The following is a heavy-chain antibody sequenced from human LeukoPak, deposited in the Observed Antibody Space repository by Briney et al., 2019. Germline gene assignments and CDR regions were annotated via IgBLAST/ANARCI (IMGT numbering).Heavy chain of an antibody. CDR2: IYYSGST. CDR3: ARGPEDQWELLYYFDY. J-gene: IGHJ4*02. Sequence: KPSETLSLTCTVSGSSISSYYWSWIRQPPGKGLEWIGYIYYSGSTNYNPSLKSRVTISVDTSKNQFSLKLSSVTAADTAVYYCARGPEDQWELLYYFDYWGQGTLVTVSS. V-gene: IGHV4-59*01. D-gene: IGHD1-26*01. CDR1: GSSISSYY.